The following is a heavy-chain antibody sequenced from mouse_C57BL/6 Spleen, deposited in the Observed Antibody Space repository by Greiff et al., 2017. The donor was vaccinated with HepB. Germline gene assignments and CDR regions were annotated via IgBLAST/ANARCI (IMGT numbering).Heavy chain of an antibody. Sequence: VQLQQSGPELVKPGASVKISCKASGYSFTGYYMNWVKQSPEKSLEWIGEINPSTGGTTFNQKFKAKATLTVDKSSSTAYMQLKSLTSEDSAVYYCARSLTGLGFAYWGRGTLVTVSA. CDR3: ARSLTGLGFAY. J-gene: IGHJ3*01. D-gene: IGHD4-1*01. CDR2: INPSTGGT. CDR1: GYSFTGYY. V-gene: IGHV1-42*01.